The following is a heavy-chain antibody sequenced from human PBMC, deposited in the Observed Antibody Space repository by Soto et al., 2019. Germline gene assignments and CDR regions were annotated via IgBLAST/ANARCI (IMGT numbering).Heavy chain of an antibody. D-gene: IGHD2-15*01. CDR2: IWYDGSNK. V-gene: IGHV3-33*01. CDR3: ASDGYCSGGSCYSVPVFDY. Sequence: QVQLVESGGGVVQPGRSLRLSCAASGFTFSSYGMHWVRQAPGKGLEWVAVIWYDGSNKYYADSVKGRFTISRDNSKNTLYLQMHSLRAEDTAVYYCASDGYCSGGSCYSVPVFDYWGQGTLVTVSS. CDR1: GFTFSSYG. J-gene: IGHJ4*02.